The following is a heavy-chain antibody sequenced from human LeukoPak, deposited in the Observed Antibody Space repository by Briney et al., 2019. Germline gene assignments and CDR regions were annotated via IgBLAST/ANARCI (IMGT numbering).Heavy chain of an antibody. CDR3: ARGRPIPKGIAAAPYYYYYGMDV. CDR2: IIPIFGTA. Sequence: GASVKVSCKASGGTFSSYAISWVRQAPGQGLEWMGGIIPIFGTANYAQKFQGRVTITADESTSTAYMELSSLRSEDTAVYYCARGRPIPKGIAAAPYYYYYGMDVWGKGTTVTVSS. J-gene: IGHJ6*04. V-gene: IGHV1-69*01. D-gene: IGHD6-13*01. CDR1: GGTFSSYA.